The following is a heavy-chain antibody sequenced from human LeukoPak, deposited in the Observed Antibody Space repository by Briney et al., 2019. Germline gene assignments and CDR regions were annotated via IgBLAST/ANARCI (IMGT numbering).Heavy chain of an antibody. CDR2: IYHSGST. CDR3: ARHGPYLGRLGWFDP. Sequence: PSETLSLTCTVSGGSISSYYWSWMRQPPGKGLEWVGYIYHSGSTNYNPSLKSRVTISVDTSKNQFSLKLSSVTAADTAVYYCARHGPYLGRLGWFDPWGQGTLVTVSS. V-gene: IGHV4-59*08. J-gene: IGHJ5*02. D-gene: IGHD1-26*01. CDR1: GGSISSYY.